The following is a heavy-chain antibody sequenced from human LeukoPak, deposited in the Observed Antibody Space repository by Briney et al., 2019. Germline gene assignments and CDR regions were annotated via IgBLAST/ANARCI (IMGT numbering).Heavy chain of an antibody. CDR1: GGSISSDH. J-gene: IGHJ4*02. CDR2: ISYRGST. Sequence: SETLSLTCTVSGGSISSDHWSWIRQPPGKGLEWIGCISYRGSTHYNPSLKSRVTISVDTSKNHFSLKLSSVTAADTAVYHCARVRGLGVITPYLDYWGQGTLVTVSS. D-gene: IGHD3-16*02. CDR3: ARVRGLGVITPYLDY. V-gene: IGHV4-59*08.